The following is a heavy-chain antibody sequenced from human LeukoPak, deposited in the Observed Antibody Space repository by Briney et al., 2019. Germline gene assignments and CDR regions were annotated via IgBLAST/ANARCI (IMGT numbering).Heavy chain of an antibody. Sequence: GESLKISCNASAYXFSTFWISWVRQMPGKGLGWMGRITPSDSYTNYSPSFRGHVTISADKSITTAYLQWSSLRASDTAMYYCATSSGNNPFDYWGQGTLVTVSS. J-gene: IGHJ4*02. V-gene: IGHV5-10-1*01. CDR1: AYXFSTFW. D-gene: IGHD1-14*01. CDR3: ATSSGNNPFDY. CDR2: ITPSDSYT.